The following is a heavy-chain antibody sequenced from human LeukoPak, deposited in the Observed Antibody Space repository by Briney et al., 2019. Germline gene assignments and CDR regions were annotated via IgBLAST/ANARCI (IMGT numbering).Heavy chain of an antibody. CDR2: ISDSGNT. V-gene: IGHV4-39*01. Sequence: SETLSLTCTVSGGSISSRSYYWGWIRQPPGKGLEWIGKISDSGNTYYSPSLRGRVTISIDMSKNQFSLKLSSVTATDTAVYYCARGEEVLDYFDYWGQGTLVTVSS. CDR1: GGSISSRSYY. D-gene: IGHD3-16*01. J-gene: IGHJ4*02. CDR3: ARGEEVLDYFDY.